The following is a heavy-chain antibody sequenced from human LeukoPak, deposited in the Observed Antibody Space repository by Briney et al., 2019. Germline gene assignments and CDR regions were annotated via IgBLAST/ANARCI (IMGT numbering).Heavy chain of an antibody. CDR2: IKPNSGDT. D-gene: IGHD3-10*01. CDR3: ARGPLLWFGELFDY. J-gene: IGHJ4*02. Sequence: ASVKVSCKASGYTFTGYYLHWVRQAPGQGLEWTGWIKPNSGDTNYAQKFQGRVTMTRDTSISTVYMELSRLRSDDTAVYFCARGPLLWFGELFDYWGQGTLVTVSS. CDR1: GYTFTGYY. V-gene: IGHV1-2*02.